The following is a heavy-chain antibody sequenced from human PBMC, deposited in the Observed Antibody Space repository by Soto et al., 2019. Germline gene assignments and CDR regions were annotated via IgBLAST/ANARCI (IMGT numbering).Heavy chain of an antibody. CDR3: ARQFAVAAFWFDP. J-gene: IGHJ5*02. D-gene: IGHD6-19*01. V-gene: IGHV3-21*01. CDR1: GSTFSSYS. Sequence: GGSLRLSCAASGSTFSSYSMNWVRQAPGKGLEWVSSISSSSSYIYYADSVKGRFTISRDNAKNSLYLQMNSLRAEDTAVYYCARQFAVAAFWFDPWGQGTLVTVSS. CDR2: ISSSSSYI.